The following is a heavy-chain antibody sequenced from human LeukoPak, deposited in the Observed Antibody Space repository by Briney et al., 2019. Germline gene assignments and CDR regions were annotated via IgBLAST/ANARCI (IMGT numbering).Heavy chain of an antibody. J-gene: IGHJ4*02. CDR2: ISGNGSPT. CDR3: AKDSMMVVVAGYYFEY. V-gene: IGHV3-23*01. D-gene: IGHD3-22*01. Sequence: GGSLRLSCAASGFTFSSYAMSWVRQAPGKGLEWVSTISGNGSPTYYSDSVKGRFTISRDNSKNTLYLQMNSLRAEDTAVYYCAKDSMMVVVAGYYFEYWGQGTLVTVSS. CDR1: GFTFSSYA.